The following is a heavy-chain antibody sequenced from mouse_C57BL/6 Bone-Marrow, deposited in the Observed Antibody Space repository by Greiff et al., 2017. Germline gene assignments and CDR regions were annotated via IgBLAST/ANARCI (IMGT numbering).Heavy chain of an antibody. CDR3: ARGGYGNYVSYYFAMDY. J-gene: IGHJ4*01. D-gene: IGHD2-1*01. V-gene: IGHV1-52*01. CDR1: GYTFTSYW. CDR2: IDPSDSET. Sequence: VQLQQSGAELVRPGSSVKLSCKASGYTFTSYWMHWVKQRPIQGLEWIGNIDPSDSETHYNQKFKDKATLTVDKSSSTAYMQLSHLTSEDSAVYYCARGGYGNYVSYYFAMDYWGQGTSVTVSS.